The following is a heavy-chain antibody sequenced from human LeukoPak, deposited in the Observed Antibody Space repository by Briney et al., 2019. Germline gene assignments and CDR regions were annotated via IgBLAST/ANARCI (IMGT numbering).Heavy chain of an antibody. CDR1: GGSISSSSYY. V-gene: IGHV4-39*01. J-gene: IGHJ4*02. Sequence: SETLSLTCTVSGGSISSSSYYWGWMRQPPGKGLEWIGSIYYSGSTYYNPSLKSRVTISVDTSKNQFSLRLSSVTAADTAVYYCGGYDILTGYYWGQGTLVTVSS. CDR3: GGYDILTGYY. D-gene: IGHD3-9*01. CDR2: IYYSGST.